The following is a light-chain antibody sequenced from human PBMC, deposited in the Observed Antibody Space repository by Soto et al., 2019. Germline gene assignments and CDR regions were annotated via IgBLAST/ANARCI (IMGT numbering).Light chain of an antibody. Sequence: DIQMTQSPSTLSASVGDRVTITCRASQSISSWLAWYQQKPGKAPKLLIYDVSSLESGVPSRLSGSGSGTEFTLTISSMKPDDFATYYCQQYNTYWTFGQGTKVDIK. CDR2: DVS. CDR1: QSISSW. J-gene: IGKJ1*01. CDR3: QQYNTYWT. V-gene: IGKV1-5*01.